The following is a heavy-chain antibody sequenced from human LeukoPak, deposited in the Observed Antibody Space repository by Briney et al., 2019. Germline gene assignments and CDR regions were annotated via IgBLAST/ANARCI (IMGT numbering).Heavy chain of an antibody. V-gene: IGHV3-30-3*01. D-gene: IGHD3-3*01. CDR3: ARSSGPNSITVFGVVTPKFDY. J-gene: IGHJ4*02. CDR2: ISYDGSNK. CDR1: GFTFNSYA. Sequence: GRSLRLSCAASGFTFNSYAINWVRQAPGKGLEWVAFISYDGSNKYYADSVKGRFTISSDNSKNMLYLQMNSLRAEDTAVYYCARSSGPNSITVFGVVTPKFDYWGQGTLVTVSS.